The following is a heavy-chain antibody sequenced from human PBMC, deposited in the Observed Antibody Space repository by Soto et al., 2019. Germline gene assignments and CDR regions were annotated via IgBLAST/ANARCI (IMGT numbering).Heavy chain of an antibody. J-gene: IGHJ3*02. CDR2: FDPEDGET. Sequence: GASVKVSCKVSGYTLTELSMHWVRQAPGKGLEWMGGFDPEDGETIYAQKFQGRVTMTEDTSTDTAYMELSSLRSEDTAVYYCAISTFTMIVVGAFDIWGQGTMVTVSS. CDR3: AISTFTMIVVGAFDI. D-gene: IGHD3-22*01. V-gene: IGHV1-24*01. CDR1: GYTLTELS.